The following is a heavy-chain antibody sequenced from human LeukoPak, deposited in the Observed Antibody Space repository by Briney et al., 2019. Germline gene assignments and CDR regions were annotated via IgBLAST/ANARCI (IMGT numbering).Heavy chain of an antibody. CDR1: GFTFSSYS. J-gene: IGHJ4*02. V-gene: IGHV3-49*04. D-gene: IGHD2-21*02. CDR3: TREGDRDFDY. CDR2: IRSKTYGGTT. Sequence: GGSLRLSCAASGFTFSSYSMNWVRQAPGKGLEWVGFIRSKTYGGTTEYAASVKGRFTISRDDSNSIAYLQMNSLKTEDTAVYYCTREGDRDFDYWGQGTLVTVSS.